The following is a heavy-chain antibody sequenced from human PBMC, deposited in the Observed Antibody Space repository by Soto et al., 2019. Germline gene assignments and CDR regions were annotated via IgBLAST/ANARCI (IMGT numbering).Heavy chain of an antibody. CDR2: IYWNNDK. CDR1: GFSLSTTGMG. V-gene: IGHV2-5*01. D-gene: IGHD3-16*02. CDR3: APIRKIYYPVWWDYRNDCFDY. Sequence: QITLKESGPTLVKPTQTLTLTCTFSGFSLSTTGMGVGWIRQPPGKGLEWLAGIYWNNDKRYSASLKSRLNITGDTSKNQVVHTMTNKDHVDTATYYCAPIRKIYYPVWWDYRNDCFDYWGQGTLVTVSS. J-gene: IGHJ4*02.